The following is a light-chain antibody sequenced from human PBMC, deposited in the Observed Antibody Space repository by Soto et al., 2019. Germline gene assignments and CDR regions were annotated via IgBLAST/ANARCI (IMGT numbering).Light chain of an antibody. CDR2: GNS. CDR3: QSYDSSLSGWV. Sequence: QSVLTQPPSVSGAPGQRVTISCTGSSSNIGAGYDVHWYQQLPGTAPKLLIYGNSNRPSGVPDRFSGSKSGTSASLAITGLQAEDEADYYCQSYDSSLSGWVFCGGTKLTFL. CDR1: SSNIGAGYD. J-gene: IGLJ3*02. V-gene: IGLV1-40*01.